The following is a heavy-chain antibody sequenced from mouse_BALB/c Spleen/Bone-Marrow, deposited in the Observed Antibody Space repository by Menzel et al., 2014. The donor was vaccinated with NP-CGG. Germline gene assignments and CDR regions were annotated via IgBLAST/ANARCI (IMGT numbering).Heavy chain of an antibody. J-gene: IGHJ1*01. CDR1: GFDFSRFW. CDR3: ARLNYYGNLLV. Sequence: EVKVEESGGGLVQPGGSLKLSCAASGFDFSRFWMSWVRQAPGKGLEWIGEINPDSSAINYTPSLKDKFIISRDNAKNTLYLQMSKVRSEDTALYYCARLNYYGNLLVWGAGTTVTVSS. V-gene: IGHV4-1*02. CDR2: INPDSSAI. D-gene: IGHD1-1*01.